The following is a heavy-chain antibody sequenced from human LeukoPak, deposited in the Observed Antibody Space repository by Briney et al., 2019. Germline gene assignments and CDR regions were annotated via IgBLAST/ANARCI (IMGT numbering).Heavy chain of an antibody. CDR2: IYYSGSK. CDR1: GGSISSSSYY. D-gene: IGHD2-2*01. V-gene: IGHV4-39*01. Sequence: SETLSLTCTVSGGSISSSSYYWGWIRQPPGKGLEWIGSIYYSGSKYYNASLKSRVTISVDTSKNQFSLRLSSVPAADTAVYYCARHEKAVVVPAAMSSRVPDRDYMDAWGKGTTVTVSS. J-gene: IGHJ6*03. CDR3: ARHEKAVVVPAAMSSRVPDRDYMDA.